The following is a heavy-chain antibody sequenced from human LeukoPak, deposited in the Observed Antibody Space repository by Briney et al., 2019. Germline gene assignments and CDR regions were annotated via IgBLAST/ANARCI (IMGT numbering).Heavy chain of an antibody. CDR3: ARSKSYDSSGYYFDY. CDR2: IRWDGIIK. Sequence: PGGSLRLSCAASGFTFSSYGMHWVRQAPGMGLEWVAFIRWDGIIKYYADSVKGRFTISRDTSKNTLYLQMNSLRAEDTAVYYCARSKSYDSSGYYFDYWGQGTLVTVSS. J-gene: IGHJ4*02. CDR1: GFTFSSYG. D-gene: IGHD3-22*01. V-gene: IGHV3-30*02.